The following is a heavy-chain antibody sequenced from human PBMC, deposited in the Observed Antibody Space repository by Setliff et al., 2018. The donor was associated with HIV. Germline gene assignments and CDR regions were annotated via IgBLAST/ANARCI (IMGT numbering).Heavy chain of an antibody. V-gene: IGHV1-3*01. CDR3: ARVWAWNYDLGY. CDR1: GYTFTNYA. Sequence: ASVKVSCKASGYTFTNYAIHWVRQAPGQRLEWMGWINPGNGNTKYSQKFQGRVTITRDTSATTAYMELSSLRSDDTAVYYCARVWAWNYDLGYWGQGTLVTVSS. CDR2: INPGNGNT. D-gene: IGHD1-7*01. J-gene: IGHJ4*02.